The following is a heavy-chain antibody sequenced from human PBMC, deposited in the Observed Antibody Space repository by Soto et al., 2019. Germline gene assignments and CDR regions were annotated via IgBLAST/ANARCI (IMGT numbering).Heavy chain of an antibody. J-gene: IGHJ4*02. D-gene: IGHD2-8*01. CDR2: INHSGST. CDR1: GGSFSGYY. Sequence: SETLSLTCAVYGGSFSGYYWSWIRQPPGKGLEWIGEINHSGSTNYNPSLKSRVTISVDTSKNQFSLKLSSVTAADTAVYYCARGVPSHDVEPPLINYFDYWGQGTLVTVSS. V-gene: IGHV4-34*01. CDR3: ARGVPSHDVEPPLINYFDY.